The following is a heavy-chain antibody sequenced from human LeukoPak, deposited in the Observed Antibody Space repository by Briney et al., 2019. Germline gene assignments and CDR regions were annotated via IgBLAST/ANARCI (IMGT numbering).Heavy chain of an antibody. D-gene: IGHD3-22*01. V-gene: IGHV3-23*01. J-gene: IGHJ4*02. CDR3: AKGNSMIVVVNPDY. CDR1: GFTFTSYA. Sequence: GGSLRLSCAASGFTFTSYAMSWVRQAPGKGLEWVSGISDSGGSTYYTDSVKGRFTISRDNSKNTLYLQMNSLRAEDTAVYYCAKGNSMIVVVNPDYWGQGTLVTVSS. CDR2: ISDSGGST.